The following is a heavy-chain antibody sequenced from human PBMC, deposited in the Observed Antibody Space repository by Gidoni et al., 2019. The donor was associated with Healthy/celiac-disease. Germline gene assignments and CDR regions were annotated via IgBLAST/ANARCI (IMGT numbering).Heavy chain of an antibody. CDR2: ISSSSSYT. Sequence: QVQLVESGGGLVKPGGSLRLSCAASGFPFSDYYMSWIRQAPGKGLEWVSYISSSSSYTNYADSVKGRFTISRDNAKNSLYLQMNSLRAEDTAVYYCARDIAAGTPPLQLFDYWGQGTLVTVSS. CDR3: ARDIAAGTPPLQLFDY. CDR1: GFPFSDYY. J-gene: IGHJ4*02. D-gene: IGHD6-13*01. V-gene: IGHV3-11*06.